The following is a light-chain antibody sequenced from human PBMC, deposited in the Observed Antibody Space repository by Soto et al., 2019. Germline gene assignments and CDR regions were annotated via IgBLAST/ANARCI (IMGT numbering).Light chain of an antibody. CDR2: DAS. V-gene: IGKV3-11*01. CDR1: QSVSSY. Sequence: EIVLTQSPATLSLSPGERATLSCRASQSVSSYLAWYQQKPGQAPRLLIYDASNRATGIPARFSGSGAGTYFTLTISSLEPEDFAVYYCHQRSNWPPLTFGGGTKVEIK. CDR3: HQRSNWPPLT. J-gene: IGKJ4*01.